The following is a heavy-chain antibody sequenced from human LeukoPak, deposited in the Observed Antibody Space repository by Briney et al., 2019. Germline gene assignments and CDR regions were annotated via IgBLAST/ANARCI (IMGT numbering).Heavy chain of an antibody. CDR2: IIPIFGTA. J-gene: IGHJ5*02. CDR3: ARDGQIFGVVPDRGFDP. D-gene: IGHD3-3*01. V-gene: IGHV1-69*13. CDR1: GGTFSSYA. Sequence: GASVKVSCKASGGTFSSYAISWVRQAPGQGLEWMGGIIPIFGTANYAQKFQGRVTITADESTSTAYMELSSLRSEDTAVYYCARDGQIFGVVPDRGFDPWAREPWSPSPQ.